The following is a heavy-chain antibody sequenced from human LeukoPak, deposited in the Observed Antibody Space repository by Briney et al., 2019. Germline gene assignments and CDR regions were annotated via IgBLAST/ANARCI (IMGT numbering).Heavy chain of an antibody. J-gene: IGHJ6*03. CDR1: GYSISSGYY. CDR2: IYHSGST. D-gene: IGHD2-15*01. Sequence: SETLSLTCAVSGYSISSGYYWGWIRQPPGEGLEWFGSIYHSGSTYYNPSLKSRFTISVDTSKNQFSLKLSSVTAADTAVYYCARVRGTRYYYYYYMDVWGKGTTVTVSS. V-gene: IGHV4-38-2*01. CDR3: ARVRGTRYYYYYYMDV.